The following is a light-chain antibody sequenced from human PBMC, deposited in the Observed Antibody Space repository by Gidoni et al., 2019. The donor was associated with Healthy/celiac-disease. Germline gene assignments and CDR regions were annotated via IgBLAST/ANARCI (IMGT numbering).Light chain of an antibody. CDR3: QQYDNLCS. V-gene: IGKV1-33*01. Sequence: LQMHQSPSLTLSASVGDRVTITCQASQDISNYLNWYQQKPGKAHKLLIYDASNLETGAPSSFSGSGSGTDFTFTISSLQPEDIATYYCQQYDNLCSFXQXTLLEIK. J-gene: IGKJ5*01. CDR2: DAS. CDR1: QDISNY.